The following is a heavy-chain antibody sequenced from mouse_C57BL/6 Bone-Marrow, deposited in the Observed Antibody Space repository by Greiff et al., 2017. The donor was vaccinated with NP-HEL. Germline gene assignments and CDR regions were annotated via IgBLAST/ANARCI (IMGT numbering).Heavy chain of an antibody. J-gene: IGHJ1*03. Sequence: EVQLQESGPELVKPGASVKISCKASGYTFTDYNMDWVKQSHGKGLEWIGDINPNNGGTIYNQKFKGKATLTVDKSSSTAYMELRSLTSEDTAVYYCARRDYHGYFDVWGTGTTVTVSS. CDR1: GYTFTDYN. CDR2: INPNNGGT. V-gene: IGHV1-18*01. CDR3: ARRDYHGYFDV. D-gene: IGHD1-1*01.